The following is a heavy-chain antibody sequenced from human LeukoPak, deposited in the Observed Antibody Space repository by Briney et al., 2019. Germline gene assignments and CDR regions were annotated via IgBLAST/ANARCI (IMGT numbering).Heavy chain of an antibody. CDR3: FQFLEWLLYPPH. J-gene: IGHJ4*02. CDR1: GYTFTSYY. Sequence: GASVKVSCKASGYTFTSYYMHWVRQAPGQGLEWMGIINPSGGSTSYAQKFQGRVTITADESTSTAYMELSSLRSEDTAVYYCFQFLEWLLYPPHWGQGTLVTVSS. D-gene: IGHD3-3*01. CDR2: INPSGGST. V-gene: IGHV1-46*01.